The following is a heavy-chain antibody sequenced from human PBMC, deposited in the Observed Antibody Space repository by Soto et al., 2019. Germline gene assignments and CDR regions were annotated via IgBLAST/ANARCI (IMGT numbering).Heavy chain of an antibody. CDR3: ARGWFGGSDTTLSFGMDV. J-gene: IGHJ6*02. Sequence: QVQLVQSGAEVKKPGASVKVSCKASGYTFTNYVISWVRQAPGQGLEWMGWISGYNGNTNYARILQGRVTMTADTSTSTAYVETRSLKSDDTAVYYCARGWFGGSDTTLSFGMDVWGQGTTVTVSS. CDR1: GYTFTNYV. V-gene: IGHV1-18*04. D-gene: IGHD1-26*01. CDR2: ISGYNGNT.